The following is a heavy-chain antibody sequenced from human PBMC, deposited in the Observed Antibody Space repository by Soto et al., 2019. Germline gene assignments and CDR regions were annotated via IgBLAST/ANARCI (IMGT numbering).Heavy chain of an antibody. J-gene: IGHJ4*02. CDR3: AKSGGYSSGWYLAEYYFDY. Sequence: SETLSLTCTVSGGSISSYYWSWIRQPPGKGLEWIGYIYYSGSTNYNPSLKSRVTISVDTSKNQFSLKLSSVTAADTAVYYCAKSGGYSSGWYLAEYYFDYCGQGTLVTVSS. V-gene: IGHV4-59*01. D-gene: IGHD6-19*01. CDR1: GGSISSYY. CDR2: IYYSGST.